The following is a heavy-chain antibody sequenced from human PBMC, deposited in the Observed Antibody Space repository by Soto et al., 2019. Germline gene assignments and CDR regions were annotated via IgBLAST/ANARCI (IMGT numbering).Heavy chain of an antibody. CDR1: GGTFSSYA. CDR3: ARSFGGATYYYYYGMDV. J-gene: IGHJ6*02. CDR2: IIPIFGTA. D-gene: IGHD3-16*01. V-gene: IGHV1-69*12. Sequence: QVQLVQSGAEVKKPRSSVKVSCKASGGTFSSYAISWVRQAPGQGLEWMGGIIPIFGTANYAQKFQGRVTITADESTSTAYMELSSLRSEDTAVYYCARSFGGATYYYYYGMDVWGQGTTVTVSS.